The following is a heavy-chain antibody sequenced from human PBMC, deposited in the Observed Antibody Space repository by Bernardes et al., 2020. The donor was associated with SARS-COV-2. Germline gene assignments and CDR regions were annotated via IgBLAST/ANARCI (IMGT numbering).Heavy chain of an antibody. D-gene: IGHD6-13*01. Sequence: GGSLRLSCAASRFSFRGYWMHWVRQAPGKGLVWVSRINSDGSITNYADSVEGRFSISRDNAKNTLYLQMNSLRAEDTAIYYCASQQFSSSWSHWGQGTLVTVSS. J-gene: IGHJ4*02. CDR3: ASQQFSSSWSH. CDR2: INSDGSIT. V-gene: IGHV3-74*01. CDR1: RFSFRGYW.